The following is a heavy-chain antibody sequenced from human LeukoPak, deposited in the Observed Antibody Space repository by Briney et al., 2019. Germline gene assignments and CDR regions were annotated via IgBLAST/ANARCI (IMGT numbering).Heavy chain of an antibody. J-gene: IGHJ4*02. V-gene: IGHV4-39*01. CDR2: IYYSGST. Sequence: SETLSLTCTVSGGSISSSSYYWGWIRQPPGKGLEWIGSIYYSGSTYYNPSLKSRVTISVDTSKNQFSLKLSSVTAADTAVYYCARHVTYSSGWFLGLYYFDYWGQGTLVTVSS. CDR3: ARHVTYSSGWFLGLYYFDY. CDR1: GGSISSSSYY. D-gene: IGHD6-19*01.